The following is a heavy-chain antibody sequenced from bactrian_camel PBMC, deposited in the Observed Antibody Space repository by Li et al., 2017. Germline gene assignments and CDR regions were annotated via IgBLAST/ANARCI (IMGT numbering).Heavy chain of an antibody. J-gene: IGHJ4*01. CDR2: VEADGTA. V-gene: IGHV3S55*01. Sequence: VQLVESGGGSVQAGGSLSLTCTASGPAYERGCMAWFRQAPGKEREGVAVVEADGTAYHADSVKGRFTVSKDKATLHLQMNSLKPEDSATYYCAVSLICSQIIPNPRPGAMSYWGQETQVTVS. CDR3: AVSLICSQIIPNPRPGAMSY. D-gene: IGHD3*01. CDR1: GPAYERGC.